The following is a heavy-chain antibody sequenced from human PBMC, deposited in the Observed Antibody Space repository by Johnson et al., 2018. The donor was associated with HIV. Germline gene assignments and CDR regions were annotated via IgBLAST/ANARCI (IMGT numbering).Heavy chain of an antibody. CDR1: GFTVSDNY. CDR3: AKDTRVGATAETGDDAFGI. D-gene: IGHD1-26*01. V-gene: IGHV3-30*02. J-gene: IGHJ3*02. CDR2: IWYDGSNK. Sequence: VQLVESGGGLIQPGGSLRLSCAASGFTVSDNYMTWVRQAPGKGLEWVAVIWYDGSNKYYADSVKGRFTISRDNSKNTLYLQMNRLRAEDTAVYYCAKDTRVGATAETGDDAFGIWGPGTMVPVSS.